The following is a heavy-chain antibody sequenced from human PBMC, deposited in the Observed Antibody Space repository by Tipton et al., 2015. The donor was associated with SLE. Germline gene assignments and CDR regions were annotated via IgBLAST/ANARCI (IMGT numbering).Heavy chain of an antibody. J-gene: IGHJ3*02. D-gene: IGHD2-8*01. V-gene: IGHV5-51*03. CDR3: ASRAHNESPGVFDI. CDR1: GYSFTDYW. Sequence: QLVQSGAEVKKPGESLKISCKGSGYSFTDYWIGWVRQMPGKGLEWLGVIYPDDSDTRYRPSFRGQVTISADKSISTAYLQWSSLKASDTAMYYCASRAHNESPGVFDIWSQGTMVTVSS. CDR2: IYPDDSDT.